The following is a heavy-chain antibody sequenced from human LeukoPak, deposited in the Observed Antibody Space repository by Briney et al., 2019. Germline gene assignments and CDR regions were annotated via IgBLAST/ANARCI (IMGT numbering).Heavy chain of an antibody. V-gene: IGHV4-39*01. CDR1: GGSISSSSYY. Sequence: SETLSLTCTVSGGSISSSSYYWGWIRQPPGKGLKWIGSIYYSGSTYYNPSPKSRVTISVDTSKNQFSLKLSSVTAADTAVYYCARPNSGGGDYDYWGQGTLVTVSS. J-gene: IGHJ4*02. CDR2: IYYSGST. D-gene: IGHD4-23*01. CDR3: ARPNSGGGDYDY.